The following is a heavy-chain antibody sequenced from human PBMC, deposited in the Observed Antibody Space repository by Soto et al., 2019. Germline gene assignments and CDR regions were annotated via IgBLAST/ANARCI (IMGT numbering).Heavy chain of an antibody. D-gene: IGHD3-10*01. CDR2: VYYSGST. J-gene: IGHJ4*02. V-gene: IGHV4-59*12. CDR1: DGTFGGYD. CDR3: ARVDGSARDLDY. Sequence: SYAVYDGTFGGYDGSWIRQKKGQGPEWIGCVYYSGSTNYNPSLKGRVTISADTCQNEFFPKVGSVTAADPAVYYCARVDGSARDLDYWGQGILVTVSS.